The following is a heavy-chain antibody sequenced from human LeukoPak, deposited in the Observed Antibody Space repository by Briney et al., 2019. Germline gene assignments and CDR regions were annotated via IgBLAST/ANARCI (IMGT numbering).Heavy chain of an antibody. CDR3: ARESAAAELSAFDI. Sequence: GGSLRLSCAASGFTVSNNYMSWVRQAPGKGLEWVSVLYSGGSTYYADSVKGRFTVSRDNSKNTLYLQMNSLRVEDTAVYYCARESAAAELSAFDIWGQGTMVTVSS. V-gene: IGHV3-66*01. CDR2: LYSGGST. CDR1: GFTVSNNY. D-gene: IGHD6-13*01. J-gene: IGHJ3*02.